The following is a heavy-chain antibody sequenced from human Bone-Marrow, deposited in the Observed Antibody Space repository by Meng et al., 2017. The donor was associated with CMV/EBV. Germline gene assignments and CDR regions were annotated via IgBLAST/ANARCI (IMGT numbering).Heavy chain of an antibody. CDR1: GYTFTSYD. CDR2: MNPNSGNT. Sequence: ASVKVSCKASGYTFTSYDINWVRQATGQGLEWMGWMNPNSGNTGYAQKFQGRVTMTRNTSISTAYMELSSLRSEDTAVYYCARDWENSSGWYNYYYGMDVWGQGITVTVSS. CDR3: ARDWENSSGWYNYYYGMDV. J-gene: IGHJ6*02. D-gene: IGHD6-19*01. V-gene: IGHV1-8*01.